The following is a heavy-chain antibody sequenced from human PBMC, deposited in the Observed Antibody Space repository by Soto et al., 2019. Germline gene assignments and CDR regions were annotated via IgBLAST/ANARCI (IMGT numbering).Heavy chain of an antibody. CDR3: ATDRRLSYGYNPRVFYFDY. V-gene: IGHV1-24*01. J-gene: IGHJ4*02. D-gene: IGHD5-18*01. CDR1: GYTLTELS. Sequence: ASVKVSCKVSGYTLTELSMHWVRQAPGKGLEWMGGFDPEDGETIYAQKFQGRVTMTEDTSTDTAYMELSSLRSEDTAVYYCATDRRLSYGYNPRVFYFDYWGQGTLVTVSS. CDR2: FDPEDGET.